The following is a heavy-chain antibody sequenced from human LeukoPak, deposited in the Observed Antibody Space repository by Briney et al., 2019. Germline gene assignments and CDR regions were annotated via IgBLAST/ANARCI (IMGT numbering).Heavy chain of an antibody. J-gene: IGHJ4*02. CDR2: IYTSGST. CDR1: GGSISSYY. V-gene: IGHV4-4*07. Sequence: PSETLSLTCTVSGGSISSYYWSWIRQPAGKGLEWIGRIYTSGSTNYNPSLKSRVTMSVDTSKNQFSLKLSSVTAADTAVYYCARGGIAAAGMAEAFDIWGQGTLVTVSS. D-gene: IGHD6-13*01. CDR3: ARGGIAAAGMAEAFDI.